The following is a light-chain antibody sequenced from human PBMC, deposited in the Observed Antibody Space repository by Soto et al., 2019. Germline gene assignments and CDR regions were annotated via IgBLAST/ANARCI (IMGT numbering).Light chain of an antibody. CDR2: DVS. Sequence: QSVLTQPASVSGSPGQSIPISCTGTSSDVGGYNYVSWYQQHPGKAPKLMIYDVSHRPSGGSKPFSGSKPGNTSPQTIYGLQDEDQDDYNCSSHTSSSAPEVVGEGTMLTVL. V-gene: IGLV2-14*01. CDR3: SSHTSSSAPEV. CDR1: SSDVGGYNY. J-gene: IGLJ2*01.